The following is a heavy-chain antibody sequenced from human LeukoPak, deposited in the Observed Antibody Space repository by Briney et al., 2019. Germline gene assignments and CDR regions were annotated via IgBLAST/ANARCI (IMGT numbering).Heavy chain of an antibody. V-gene: IGHV1-69*04. D-gene: IGHD6-13*01. Sequence: VASVKVSCKASGGTFSSCAISWVRQAPGQGLEWMGRIIPILGIANYAQKFQGRVTITADKSTSTAYMELSSLRSEDTAVYYCARERDIAAAEKFLDYWGQGTLVTVSS. CDR1: GGTFSSCA. J-gene: IGHJ4*02. CDR2: IIPILGIA. CDR3: ARERDIAAAEKFLDY.